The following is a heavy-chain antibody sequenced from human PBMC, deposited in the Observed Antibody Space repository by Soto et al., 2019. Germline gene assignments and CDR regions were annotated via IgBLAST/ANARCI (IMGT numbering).Heavy chain of an antibody. CDR2: INGDGTTT. CDR1: GFTFSSYW. CDR3: VRDLSVTTKFDY. D-gene: IGHD4-17*01. J-gene: IGHJ4*02. Sequence: EVQLVESGGGLVQPGGSLRLSCAASGFTFSSYWMHWVRQAPGKGLVWVSRINGDGTTTGYADFVKGRFSISRDSAKNTLYLQMNRRRAEDTAVYYCVRDLSVTTKFDYWGQGTLVTVSS. V-gene: IGHV3-74*01.